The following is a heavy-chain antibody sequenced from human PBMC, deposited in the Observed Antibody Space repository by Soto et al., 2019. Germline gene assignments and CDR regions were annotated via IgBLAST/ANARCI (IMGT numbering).Heavy chain of an antibody. Sequence: PGESLKISCAASGFTFSDHYMSWIRQAPGRGLEWISYINPSSTYTHYADSVKGRFTTSRDNAENSLYLQMNSLRAEDTALYYCARGHHSMDVWGQGATVTVSS. CDR3: ARGHHSMDV. V-gene: IGHV3-11*06. J-gene: IGHJ6*02. CDR1: GFTFSDHY. CDR2: INPSSTYT.